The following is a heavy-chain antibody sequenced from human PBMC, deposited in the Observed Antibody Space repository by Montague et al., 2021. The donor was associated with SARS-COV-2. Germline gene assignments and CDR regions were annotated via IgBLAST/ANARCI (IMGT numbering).Heavy chain of an antibody. Sequence: SDTLSLTCAVYDGSFSDYSWTWIRQPPGKGLEWIGEINHRGSTNYNPSLKSQVTISVDTSKNQFSLKMTSVTAADTAVYYCARGRQHINMVVVVVTGGEYYFDFWGQGTLVAVSS. CDR2: INHRGST. CDR3: ARGRQHINMVVVVVTGGEYYFDF. D-gene: IGHD3-22*01. J-gene: IGHJ4*02. CDR1: DGSFSDYS. V-gene: IGHV4-34*01.